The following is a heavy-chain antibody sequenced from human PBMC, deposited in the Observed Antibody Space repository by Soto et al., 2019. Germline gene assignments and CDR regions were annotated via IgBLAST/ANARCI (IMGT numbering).Heavy chain of an antibody. CDR3: AKTYYDFWSGYYPIDY. D-gene: IGHD3-3*01. V-gene: IGHV3-21*01. Sequence: GGSLRLSCAASGFTFSSYNMNWVRQAPGKGLEWVSSISSGSSYIFYADSVKGRFTISRDNAKNSLYLQMNSLRAEDTAVYYCAKTYYDFWSGYYPIDYWGQGTLVTVSS. CDR1: GFTFSSYN. CDR2: ISSGSSYI. J-gene: IGHJ4*02.